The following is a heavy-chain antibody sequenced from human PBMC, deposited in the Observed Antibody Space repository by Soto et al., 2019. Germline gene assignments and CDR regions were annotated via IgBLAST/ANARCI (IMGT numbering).Heavy chain of an antibody. D-gene: IGHD5-18*01. V-gene: IGHV3-53*01. CDR1: GFTVSSTY. J-gene: IGHJ4*02. Sequence: GGSLRLSCAASGFTVSSTYMSWVRQAPGKGLEWVSVIYSGGSTYYADSVKGRFTISRDNSKNTLYLQMNSLRAEDTAVYYCARSGYGYGLFDYGAQGSLVTVSS. CDR3: ARSGYGYGLFDY. CDR2: IYSGGST.